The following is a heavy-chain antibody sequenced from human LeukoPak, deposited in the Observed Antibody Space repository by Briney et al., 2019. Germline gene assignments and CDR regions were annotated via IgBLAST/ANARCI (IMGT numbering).Heavy chain of an antibody. CDR3: ARDAPPGAFDI. J-gene: IGHJ3*02. Sequence: SETLSLTCTVSGGSISSGGYYWSWIRQHPGKGLEWIGYIYYSGSTYYNPSLKSRVTISVDTSKNQFSLKLSSVTAADTAVYYCARDAPPGAFDIWGQGTMVTVSS. CDR1: GGSISSGGYY. CDR2: IYYSGST. V-gene: IGHV4-31*03.